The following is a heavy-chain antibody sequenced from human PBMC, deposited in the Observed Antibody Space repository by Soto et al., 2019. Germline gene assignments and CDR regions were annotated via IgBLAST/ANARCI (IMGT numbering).Heavy chain of an antibody. D-gene: IGHD2-21*01. Sequence: EVQLVESGGGLVQPGGSLRLSCAASGFTFRNYWMHWVRQAPGKGLVWVSRIKTDGSATYYADFVKGRFTISRDNAENTLYLQMHSLRADDTAVYYCARSPSVEFDFWGRGTLVTVSS. J-gene: IGHJ5*01. CDR2: IKTDGSAT. CDR3: ARSPSVEFDF. V-gene: IGHV3-74*01. CDR1: GFTFRNYW.